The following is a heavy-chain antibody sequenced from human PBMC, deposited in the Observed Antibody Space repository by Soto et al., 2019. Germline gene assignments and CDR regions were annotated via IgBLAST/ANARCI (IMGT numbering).Heavy chain of an antibody. D-gene: IGHD6-19*01. CDR3: ARSVEGSGWSYFDY. V-gene: IGHV3-33*01. J-gene: IGHJ4*02. Sequence: QVQLVESGGGVVQPGRSLRLSCAASGFTFSSYGMHWVRQAPGKGLEWVAITWYDGSYKHYADSVKGRFTISRDNSKNTLFLQTNSLRVEDTAVYYCARSVEGSGWSYFDYWGQGTLVTVSS. CDR2: TWYDGSYK. CDR1: GFTFSSYG.